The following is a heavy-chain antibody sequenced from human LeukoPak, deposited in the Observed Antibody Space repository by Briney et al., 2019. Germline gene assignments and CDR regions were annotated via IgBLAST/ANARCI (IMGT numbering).Heavy chain of an antibody. Sequence: SETLSLTCTVSGGSISSYYWSWIRQPPGKGLEWIGYIYYSGSTNYNPSLKSRVTISVDTSKNQFSLKLSSETAADTAVYYCARDSRIYGMDVWGQGTTVTVSS. CDR3: ARDSRIYGMDV. D-gene: IGHD2-15*01. V-gene: IGHV4-59*01. CDR1: GGSISSYY. J-gene: IGHJ6*02. CDR2: IYYSGST.